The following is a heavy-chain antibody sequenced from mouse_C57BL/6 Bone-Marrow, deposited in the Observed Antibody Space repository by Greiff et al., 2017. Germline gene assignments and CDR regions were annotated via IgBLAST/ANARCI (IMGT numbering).Heavy chain of an antibody. CDR1: GFNFKDDY. D-gene: IGHD1-1*01. Sequence: EVQLQQSGAELVRPGASVKLSCTASGFNFKDDYMHWVKQRPEQGLEWIGWIDPENGDTAYASKFQGKATITADTSSNTAYLQLSSLTSADTAVYYCTTVTTVVAKGFAYWGQGTLVTVSA. CDR2: IDPENGDT. CDR3: TTVTTVVAKGFAY. V-gene: IGHV14-4*01. J-gene: IGHJ3*01.